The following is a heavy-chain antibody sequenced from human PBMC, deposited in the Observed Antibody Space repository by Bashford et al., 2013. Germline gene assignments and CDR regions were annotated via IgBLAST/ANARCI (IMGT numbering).Heavy chain of an antibody. Sequence: SETLSLTCAVSGGSISSSNWWSWVRQPPGKGLEWIGEIYHSGSTNYNPSLKSRVTISVDKSKNQFSLKLSSVTAADTAVYYCARVGDGYTAISMGXWFDPWGQGTLVTVSS. V-gene: IGHV4-4*02. J-gene: IGHJ5*02. D-gene: IGHD5-24*01. CDR3: ARVGDGYTAISMGXWFDP. CDR1: GGSISSSNW. CDR2: IYHSGST.